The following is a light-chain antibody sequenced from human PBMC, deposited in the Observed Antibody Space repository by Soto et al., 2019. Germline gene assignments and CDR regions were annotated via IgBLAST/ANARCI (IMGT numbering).Light chain of an antibody. V-gene: IGKV1-8*01. J-gene: IGKJ4*01. CDR3: QQYHTWPIT. CDR2: AAS. CDR1: QGISSY. Sequence: AILMTQSPSSLSASPGDRVTITCRASQGISSYLAWYQQKPGKAPKLLIYAASTLQSGVPSRFSGSGSGTDFTLTISSLQSEDCAIYYCQQYHTWPITFGGGTKGDI.